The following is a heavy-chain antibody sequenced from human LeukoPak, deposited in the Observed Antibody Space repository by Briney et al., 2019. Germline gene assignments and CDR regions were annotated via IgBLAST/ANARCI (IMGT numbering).Heavy chain of an antibody. J-gene: IGHJ6*02. Sequence: PEGSLRLSCAASGFTFSSYAMSWVRQAPGKGLEWVSAISGSGGSTYYADSVKGRFTISRDNSKNTLYLQMNSLRAEDTAVYYCAKVDGGYYYYGMDVWGQGTTVTVSS. CDR1: GFTFSSYA. CDR2: ISGSGGST. CDR3: AKVDGGYYYYGMDV. V-gene: IGHV3-23*01.